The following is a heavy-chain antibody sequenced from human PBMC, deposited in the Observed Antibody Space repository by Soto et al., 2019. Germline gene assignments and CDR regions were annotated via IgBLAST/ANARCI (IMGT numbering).Heavy chain of an antibody. V-gene: IGHV4-34*01. Sequence: SETLSLTCVVYGGAFRGYHCSWSRQAPGKGLEWIGGINQSGSTNYSPSLKSRVTMSVDTSKKQFSLKLSSVTAADTALYYCATRDSYYGMDFWGQGTPVTVSS. CDR1: GGAFRGYH. CDR3: ATRDSYYGMDF. J-gene: IGHJ6*02. CDR2: INQSGST.